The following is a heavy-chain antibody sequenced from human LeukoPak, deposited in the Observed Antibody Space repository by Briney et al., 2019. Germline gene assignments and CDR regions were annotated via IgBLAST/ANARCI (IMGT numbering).Heavy chain of an antibody. CDR1: GGTFSSYA. CDR2: IIPIFGTA. J-gene: IGHJ5*02. D-gene: IGHD6-13*01. Sequence: SVKVSCKASGGTFSSYAISWVRQAPGQGLEWMGGIIPIFGTANYAQKFQGRVTITADESTSTAYMELSSLRSEDTAVYYCARDGQQLVSRYNWFDPWGQGTLVTVSS. CDR3: ARDGQQLVSRYNWFDP. V-gene: IGHV1-69*01.